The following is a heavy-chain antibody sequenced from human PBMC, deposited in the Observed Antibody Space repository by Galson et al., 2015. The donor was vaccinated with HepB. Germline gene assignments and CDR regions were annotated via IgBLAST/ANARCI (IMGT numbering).Heavy chain of an antibody. J-gene: IGHJ6*03. CDR2: FDPEDGET. Sequence: SVKVSCKVSGYTLTELSMHWVRQAPGKGLEWMGGFDPEDGETIYAQKFQGRVTMTEDTSTDTAYMELSSLRSEDTAVYYCATRDPTVTTAYYYYYMDVWGKGTTVTVSS. D-gene: IGHD4-17*01. CDR3: ATRDPTVTTAYYYYYMDV. V-gene: IGHV1-24*01. CDR1: GYTLTELS.